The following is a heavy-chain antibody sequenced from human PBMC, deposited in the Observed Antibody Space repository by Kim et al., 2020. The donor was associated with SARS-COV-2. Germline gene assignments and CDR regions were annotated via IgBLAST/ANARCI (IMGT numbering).Heavy chain of an antibody. CDR2: ISYDGSNK. D-gene: IGHD6-13*01. CDR1: GFTFSSYG. CDR3: AKGQQLVGYYYYGMDV. V-gene: IGHV3-30*18. J-gene: IGHJ6*02. Sequence: GGSLRLSCAASGFTFSSYGMHWVRQAPGKGLEWVAVISYDGSNKYYADSVKGRFTISRDNSKNTLYLQMNSLRAEDTAVYYCAKGQQLVGYYYYGMDVWGQGTTVTVSS.